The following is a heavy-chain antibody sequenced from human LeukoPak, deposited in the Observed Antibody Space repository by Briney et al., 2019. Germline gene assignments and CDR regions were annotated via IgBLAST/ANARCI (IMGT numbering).Heavy chain of an antibody. V-gene: IGHV4-31*03. CDR3: ARQTRYGDRDY. J-gene: IGHJ4*02. CDR1: GGSISSGGYS. D-gene: IGHD4-17*01. Sequence: SQTLSLTCTVSGGSISSGGYSWSWIRQHPGKGLEWIGYIYYSGSTYYNPSLKSRVTISVDTSKNQFSLKLSSVTAADTAVYYCARQTRYGDRDYWGQGTLVTVSS. CDR2: IYYSGST.